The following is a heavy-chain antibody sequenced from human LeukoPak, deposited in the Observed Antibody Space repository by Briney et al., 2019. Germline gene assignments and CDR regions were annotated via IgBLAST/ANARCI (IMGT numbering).Heavy chain of an antibody. J-gene: IGHJ4*02. CDR2: ISYDGTNK. Sequence: PGGSLRLSCAASGFTFSSCAMHWVRQAPGKGLEWVAVISYDGTNKYYADSVKGRFTISRDNSKNTLYLQMNSLRAEDTAVYYCARYHSSSWSFDYWGQGTLVTVSS. CDR3: ARYHSSSWSFDY. V-gene: IGHV3-30-3*01. D-gene: IGHD6-13*01. CDR1: GFTFSSCA.